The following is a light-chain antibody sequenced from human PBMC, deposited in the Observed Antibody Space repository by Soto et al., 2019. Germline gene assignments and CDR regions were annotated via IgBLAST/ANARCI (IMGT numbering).Light chain of an antibody. Sequence: DIQMTQSPSSLSASVGDRVTITCQASQDISNYLNWYQQKPGKAPKLLIDDASNFETGVPSRFSGRDSVSDFTFAISSLQPKDMATYYGQQYDNLITFGQGTMLEIK. CDR3: QQYDNLIT. J-gene: IGKJ2*01. V-gene: IGKV1-33*01. CDR2: DAS. CDR1: QDISNY.